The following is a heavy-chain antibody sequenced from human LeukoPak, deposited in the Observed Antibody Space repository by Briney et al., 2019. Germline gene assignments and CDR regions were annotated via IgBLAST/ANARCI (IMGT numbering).Heavy chain of an antibody. CDR3: ARPREEGTAMGLRAFDI. CDR2: IYPGDSDT. D-gene: IGHD5-18*01. CDR1: GYSFTTYW. J-gene: IGHJ3*02. V-gene: IGHV5-51*01. Sequence: PGEPLKISCKGSGYSFTTYWIGWVRQVPGKGLEWMGIIYPGDSDTRYSPSFQGQVTISADKSISTAYLQWSSLKASDTAMYYCARPREEGTAMGLRAFDIWGQGTMVTVSS.